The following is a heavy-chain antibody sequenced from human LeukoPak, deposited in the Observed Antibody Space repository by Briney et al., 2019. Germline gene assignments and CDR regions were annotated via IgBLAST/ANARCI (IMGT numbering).Heavy chain of an antibody. CDR2: ISWNSGSI. Sequence: PGGSLRLSCAASGFTFDDYAMHWVRQAPGKGLEWVSGISWNSGSIGYADSVKGRFTISRDNAKNSLYLQMNSLRAEDMALYYCAKDGSGGSYLYDAFDIWGQGTLVTVSS. V-gene: IGHV3-9*03. CDR3: AKDGSGGSYLYDAFDI. CDR1: GFTFDDYA. J-gene: IGHJ3*02. D-gene: IGHD1-26*01.